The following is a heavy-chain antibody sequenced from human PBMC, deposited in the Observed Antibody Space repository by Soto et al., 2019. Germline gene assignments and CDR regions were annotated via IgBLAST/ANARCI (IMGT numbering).Heavy chain of an antibody. D-gene: IGHD6-19*01. Sequence: GGSLRLSCAASGFTFSSYAMSWVRQAPGKGLEWVSAISGSGGSTYYADSVKGRFTISRDNSKNTLYLQMNSLRAEDTAVYYCAKVSSGWYEEISYYYYGMDVWGQGTTVTSP. J-gene: IGHJ6*02. CDR3: AKVSSGWYEEISYYYYGMDV. CDR1: GFTFSSYA. V-gene: IGHV3-23*01. CDR2: ISGSGGST.